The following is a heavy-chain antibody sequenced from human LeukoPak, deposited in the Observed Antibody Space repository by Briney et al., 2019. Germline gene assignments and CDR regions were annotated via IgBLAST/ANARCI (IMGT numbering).Heavy chain of an antibody. J-gene: IGHJ6*02. Sequence: GASVKVSCKASGYTFTSYGISWVRQAPGQGLEWMGWISAYNGNTNYAQKLQGRVTMTTDTSTSTAYKELRSVRSDDTAVYYCAGVEGYSYGPYYGMDVWGQGTTVTVSS. CDR3: AGVEGYSYGPYYGMDV. CDR2: ISAYNGNT. CDR1: GYTFTSYG. V-gene: IGHV1-18*01. D-gene: IGHD5-18*01.